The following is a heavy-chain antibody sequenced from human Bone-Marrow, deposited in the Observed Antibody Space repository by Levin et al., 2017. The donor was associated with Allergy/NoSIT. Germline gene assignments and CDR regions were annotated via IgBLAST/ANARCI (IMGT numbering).Heavy chain of an antibody. CDR2: IYSGGST. V-gene: IGHV3-66*02. D-gene: IGHD3-16*01. CDR1: GFTVSSNY. Sequence: GGSLRLSCAASGFTVSSNYMSWVRQAPGKGLEWVSVIYSGGSTYYADSVKGRFTISRDNSKNTLYLQMNSLRAEDTAVYYCAREGWFGQGVIDYWGQGTLVTVSS. CDR3: AREGWFGQGVIDY. J-gene: IGHJ4*02.